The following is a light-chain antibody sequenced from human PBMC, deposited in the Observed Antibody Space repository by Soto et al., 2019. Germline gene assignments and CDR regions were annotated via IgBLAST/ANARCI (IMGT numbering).Light chain of an antibody. CDR3: QQRRNWPLT. J-gene: IGKJ4*01. Sequence: EIVLTQSPATLSLSPGERATLSCRARQSVSSFLAWYQQKPGQAPRLLIYDASNKATGIPARFSGSGSGTDFTLTINRLEPEDFAVYYCQQRRNWPLTFGGGTKVEIK. V-gene: IGKV3-11*01. CDR2: DAS. CDR1: QSVSSF.